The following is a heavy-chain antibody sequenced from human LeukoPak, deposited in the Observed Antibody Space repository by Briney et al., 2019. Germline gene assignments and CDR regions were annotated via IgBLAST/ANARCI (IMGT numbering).Heavy chain of an antibody. Sequence: GRSLRLSCAASGFTFSSYGMHWVRQAPGKGLEWVAVISYDGSNKYYADSVKGRFTVSRDNSKNTLYLQMNSLRAEDTAVYYCAKVPAATNSRDVGYFDYWGQGTLVTVSS. J-gene: IGHJ4*02. CDR3: AKVPAATNSRDVGYFDY. V-gene: IGHV3-30*18. D-gene: IGHD2-2*01. CDR2: ISYDGSNK. CDR1: GFTFSSYG.